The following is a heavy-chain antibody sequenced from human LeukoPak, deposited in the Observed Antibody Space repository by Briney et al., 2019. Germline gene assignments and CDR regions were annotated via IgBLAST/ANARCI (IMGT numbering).Heavy chain of an antibody. J-gene: IGHJ6*02. V-gene: IGHV4-34*01. CDR3: ARATYLFTGPHEGFYYYYGMDV. Sequence: SETLSLTCAVYGGSFSGYYWSWIRQPPGKGLEWIGEINHSGSTNYNPSLKSRVTISVDTSKNQFSLKLSSVTAADTAVYYCARATYLFTGPHEGFYYYYGMDVWGQGTTVTVSS. D-gene: IGHD3-10*01. CDR1: GGSFSGYY. CDR2: INHSGST.